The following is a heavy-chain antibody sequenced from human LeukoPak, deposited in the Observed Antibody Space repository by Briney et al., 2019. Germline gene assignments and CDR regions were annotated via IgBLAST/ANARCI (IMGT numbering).Heavy chain of an antibody. CDR3: AGVGQWLAYYYGMDV. CDR1: GGTFSSYA. D-gene: IGHD6-19*01. Sequence: SVKVSCKASGGTFSSYAISWVRQAPGQGLEWMGRIIPILGIANYAQKFQGRVTITADKSTSTAYMELSSPRSEDTAVYYCAGVGQWLAYYYGMDVWGQGTTVTVSS. CDR2: IIPILGIA. J-gene: IGHJ6*02. V-gene: IGHV1-69*04.